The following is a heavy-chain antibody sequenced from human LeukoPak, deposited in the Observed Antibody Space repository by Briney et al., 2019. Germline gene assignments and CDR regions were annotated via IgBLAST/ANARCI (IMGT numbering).Heavy chain of an antibody. J-gene: IGHJ4*02. CDR1: GFTFSSYW. Sequence: GGSLRLSCAVSGFTFSSYWMHWVRQAPGKGLVWVSRIDRDGSRINYADSVKGRFTISRDNGKNTLFLQMNSLRAEDAAVYYCAKPMTTVTAGDFDYWGQGTLVTVSS. D-gene: IGHD4-17*01. CDR2: IDRDGSRI. V-gene: IGHV3-74*01. CDR3: AKPMTTVTAGDFDY.